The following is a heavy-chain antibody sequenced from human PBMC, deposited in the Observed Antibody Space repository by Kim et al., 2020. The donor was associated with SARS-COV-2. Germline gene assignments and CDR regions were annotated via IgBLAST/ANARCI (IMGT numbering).Heavy chain of an antibody. V-gene: IGHV3-53*04. J-gene: IGHJ6*01. Sequence: TYCADSVKGRFTISRHNSKNTLFLQMNSLRIEDTAVYYCARGGFYHYGLDVWGQGTTVTVSS. CDR2: T. CDR3: ARGGFYHYGLDV.